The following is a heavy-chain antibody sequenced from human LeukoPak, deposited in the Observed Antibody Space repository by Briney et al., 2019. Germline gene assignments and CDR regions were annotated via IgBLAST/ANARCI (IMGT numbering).Heavy chain of an antibody. V-gene: IGHV1-2*02. CDR3: ARIAEAGRTSYYFDC. Sequence: GASVKVSCKASGYTFTGNYMHWVRQAPGQGLEWMGWINPNSGGTIYAQKFQGRVTMTGDTSISTAYMELSRLTSDDTAVYYCARIAEAGRTSYYFDCWGQGTLVIVSS. J-gene: IGHJ4*02. D-gene: IGHD6-19*01. CDR1: GYTFTGNY. CDR2: INPNSGGT.